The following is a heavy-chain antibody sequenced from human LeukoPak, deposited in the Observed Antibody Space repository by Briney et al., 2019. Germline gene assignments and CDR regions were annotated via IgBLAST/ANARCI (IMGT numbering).Heavy chain of an antibody. D-gene: IGHD3-22*01. CDR1: GGSISSYY. CDR2: IYTSGST. CDR3: ARGLVTMIVVDYDMDV. Sequence: KASETLSLTCTVSGGSISSYYWSWIRQPAGKGLEWIGRIYTSGSTNYNPSLKSRVTMSVDTSKNQFSLRLSSVTAADTAVYYCARGLVTMIVVDYDMDVWGQGTTVTVSS. V-gene: IGHV4-4*07. J-gene: IGHJ6*02.